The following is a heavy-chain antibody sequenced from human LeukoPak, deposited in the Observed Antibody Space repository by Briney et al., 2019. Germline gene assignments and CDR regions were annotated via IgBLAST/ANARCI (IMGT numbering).Heavy chain of an antibody. J-gene: IGHJ4*02. Sequence: GGSLRLSCAASGFTFSSYAMSWDRQAPGKGLEWVSAISGSGGSTYYADSVKGRFTISRDNSKNTLYLQMNSLRAEDTAVYYCAKDNRDPRYFDWLLPYYFDYWGQGTLVTVSS. CDR1: GFTFSSYA. CDR2: ISGSGGST. D-gene: IGHD3-9*01. V-gene: IGHV3-23*01. CDR3: AKDNRDPRYFDWLLPYYFDY.